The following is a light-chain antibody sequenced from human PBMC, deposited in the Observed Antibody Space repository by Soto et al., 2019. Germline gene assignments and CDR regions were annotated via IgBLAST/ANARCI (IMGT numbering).Light chain of an antibody. Sequence: IQMTQSPSSLSGSVGDTVTITCRASQGIRNDLGWYQQKPGKAPKLLIHAASSLESGVPTRFSGSGSGTDFTFTISSLQAEDFATYYCLQDYSYPWTFGQGTKVDIK. V-gene: IGKV1-6*01. CDR2: AAS. J-gene: IGKJ1*01. CDR1: QGIRND. CDR3: LQDYSYPWT.